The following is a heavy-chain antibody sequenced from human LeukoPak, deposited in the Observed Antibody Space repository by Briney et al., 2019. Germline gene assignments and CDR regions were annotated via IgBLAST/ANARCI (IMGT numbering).Heavy chain of an antibody. CDR2: INPYSGDT. V-gene: IGHV1-2*02. CDR1: GYTFSTYY. D-gene: IGHD2-15*01. Sequence: ASVKVSCKTSGYTFSTYYIHWVRQAPGQGLEWLEWINPYSGDTNAAQKFQGRVTITRDTSISTAYMELSRLTPDDTAVYFCARVGYCSGGTCSPSQYLDYWGQGTLVTVSS. CDR3: ARVGYCSGGTCSPSQYLDY. J-gene: IGHJ4*02.